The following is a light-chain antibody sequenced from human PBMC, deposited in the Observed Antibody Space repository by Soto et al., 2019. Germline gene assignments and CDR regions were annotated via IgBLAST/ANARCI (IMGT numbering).Light chain of an antibody. CDR2: AAP. CDR3: QQSYSTPT. J-gene: IGKJ5*01. V-gene: IGKV1-39*01. Sequence: DIQRTQSASSLSASVGDRVTITCRASQSIRSYLNWYQQKPGKAPKLLIYAAPSLQSGVPSRFSGSGSGTDFTLTISSLQPEYFATYYCQQSYSTPTFRQGTRLEI. CDR1: QSIRSY.